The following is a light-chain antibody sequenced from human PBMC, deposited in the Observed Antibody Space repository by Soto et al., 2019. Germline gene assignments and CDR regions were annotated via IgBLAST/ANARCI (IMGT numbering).Light chain of an antibody. CDR3: QQSTTWPLT. CDR1: QSISSH. J-gene: IGKJ4*01. CDR2: DAS. Sequence: EIVLTQSPATLSLSPGERATLSCRASQSISSHLAWYQQKPGQAPRILMYDASNRATGIPARFSGSGSGTDFTLTISSLEPEDFAVYYCQQSTTWPLTFGGGTMVEIK. V-gene: IGKV3-11*01.